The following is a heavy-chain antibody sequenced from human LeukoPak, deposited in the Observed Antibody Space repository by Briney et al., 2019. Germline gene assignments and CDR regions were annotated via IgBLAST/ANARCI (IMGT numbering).Heavy chain of an antibody. V-gene: IGHV1-69*04. D-gene: IGHD2-21*01. Sequence: SVKVSCKASGGTFSSYAISWVRQAPGQGLEWMGRIIPILGIANYAQTFQGRVTITADESTRTTYMELRSLASDDTAVYYCAKNLLIGTLYFYMDVWGKGTTVTVSS. J-gene: IGHJ6*03. CDR1: GGTFSSYA. CDR2: IIPILGIA. CDR3: AKNLLIGTLYFYMDV.